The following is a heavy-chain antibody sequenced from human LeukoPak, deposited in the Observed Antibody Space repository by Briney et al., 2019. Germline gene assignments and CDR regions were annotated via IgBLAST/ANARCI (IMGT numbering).Heavy chain of an antibody. J-gene: IGHJ6*02. CDR1: GFTFSSYA. V-gene: IGHV3-23*01. D-gene: IGHD6-13*01. CDR2: ISGSGGST. CDR3: ARDRRQQLPPDYYYYYGMDV. Sequence: GGSLRLSCAASGFTFSSYAMSWVRQAPGKGLEWVSAISGSGGSTYYADSVKGRFTISRDNSKNTLYLQMNSLRAEDTAVYYCARDRRQQLPPDYYYYYGMDVWGQGTTVTVSS.